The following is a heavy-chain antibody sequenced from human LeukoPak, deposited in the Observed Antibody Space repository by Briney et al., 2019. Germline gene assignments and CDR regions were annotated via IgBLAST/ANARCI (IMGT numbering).Heavy chain of an antibody. V-gene: IGHV4-4*07. CDR1: GGSISSYY. CDR2: IYTSGSA. Sequence: SETLSLTCTVSGGSISSYYWSWIRQPAGKGLEWIGRIYTSGSANYNPSLKSRVSMSVDTSKNQFSLRLSSVTAADTAVYYCAKAPFRRSGFNNWFDPWGQGTLVTVSS. J-gene: IGHJ5*02. CDR3: AKAPFRRSGFNNWFDP. D-gene: IGHD3-3*01.